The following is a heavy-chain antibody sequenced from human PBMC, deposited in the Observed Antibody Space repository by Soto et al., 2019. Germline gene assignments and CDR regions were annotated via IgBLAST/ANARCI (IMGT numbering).Heavy chain of an antibody. CDR3: AVYLGAYCGGDCYSDYFDY. V-gene: IGHV3-23*01. Sequence: PGGSLRLSCAASGFTFSSYAMSWVRQAPGKGLEWVSAISGSGGSTYYADSVKGRFTISRDNSKNTFYLQMNSLRAEDTAVYYCAVYLGAYCGGDCYSDYFDYWGQGTLVTVSS. D-gene: IGHD2-21*02. CDR1: GFTFSSYA. J-gene: IGHJ4*02. CDR2: ISGSGGST.